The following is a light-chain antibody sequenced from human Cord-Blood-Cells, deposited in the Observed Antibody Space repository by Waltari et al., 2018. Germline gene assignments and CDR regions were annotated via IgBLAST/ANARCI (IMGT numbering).Light chain of an antibody. J-gene: IGLJ1*01. CDR2: EVS. CDR1: SSDVGGYNY. V-gene: IGLV2-14*01. CDR3: SSYTSSSTLV. Sequence: QSALTQPASVSGSPGQSITIPCTGTSSDVGGYNYVPWYQQHPGKAPKPMIYEVSNRPSGVSNRFSGSKSGNTASLTISGLQAEDEADYYCSSYTSSSTLVFGTGTKVTVL.